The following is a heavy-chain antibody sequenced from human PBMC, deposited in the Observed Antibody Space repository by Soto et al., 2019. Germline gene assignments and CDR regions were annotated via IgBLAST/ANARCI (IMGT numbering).Heavy chain of an antibody. CDR1: GFTVSSNY. Sequence: GGSLRLSCAASGFTVSSNYMSWVRQAPGKGLQWVSVIYSSGSTYYEDSVKGRFTISRDNPKNTLYLQMNSLRVEDPAVYYCARKTSYHYFDFRRQG. V-gene: IGHV3-53*01. J-gene: IGHJ4*02. CDR2: IYSSGST. D-gene: IGHD3-16*02. CDR3: ARKTSYHYFDF.